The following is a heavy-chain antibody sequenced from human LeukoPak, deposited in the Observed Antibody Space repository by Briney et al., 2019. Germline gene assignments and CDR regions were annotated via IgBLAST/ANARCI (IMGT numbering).Heavy chain of an antibody. CDR3: AKGDKPVIAMVKFDY. V-gene: IGHV3-23*01. CDR2: ISGSGTNT. J-gene: IGHJ4*02. Sequence: GGSLRLSCAASGFTFSSYAMNWVRQAPGKGLEWVSGISGSGTNTYYADSVKGRFTISRDNSKNTLYMQMNSLRAEDTAAYYCAKGDKPVIAMVKFDYWGQGTLVTVSS. D-gene: IGHD5-18*01. CDR1: GFTFSSYA.